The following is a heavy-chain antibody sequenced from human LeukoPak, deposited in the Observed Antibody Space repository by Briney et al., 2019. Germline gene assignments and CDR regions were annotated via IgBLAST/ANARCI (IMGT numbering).Heavy chain of an antibody. CDR1: GGSFSGYY. CDR3: ARGPLSEDYYDSSGYYYLSY. CDR2: INHSGST. D-gene: IGHD3-22*01. V-gene: IGHV4-34*01. J-gene: IGHJ4*02. Sequence: SETLSLTCAVYGGSFSGYYWSWIRQPPGKGLEWIGEINHSGSTNYNPSLKSRVTITVDTSKNRFSLKLSSVTAADTAVYYCARGPLSEDYYDSSGYYYLSYWGQGTLVTVSS.